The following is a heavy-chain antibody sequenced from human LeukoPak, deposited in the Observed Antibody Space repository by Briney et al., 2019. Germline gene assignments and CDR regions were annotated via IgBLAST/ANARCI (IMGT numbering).Heavy chain of an antibody. CDR2: IWYDGSNK. CDR1: GFTFSSYG. J-gene: IGHJ4*02. D-gene: IGHD5-12*01. CDR3: ARVHRGYSFGRLDY. V-gene: IGHV3-33*01. Sequence: GGSLRLPCAASGFTFSSYGMHWVRQAPGKGLEWVAVIWYDGSNKYYADSVKGRFTISRDNARNSLYLQMNSLRDEDTAVYYCARVHRGYSFGRLDYWGQGTLVTVSS.